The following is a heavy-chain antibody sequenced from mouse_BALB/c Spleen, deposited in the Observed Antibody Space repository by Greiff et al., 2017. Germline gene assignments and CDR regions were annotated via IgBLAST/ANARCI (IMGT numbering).Heavy chain of an antibody. Sequence: EVKLVESGGGLVKPGGSLKLSCAASGFTFSSYAMSWVRQTPEKRLEWVASISSGGSTYYPDSVKGRFTISRDNARNILYLQMSSLRSEDTAMYYCARDYYGSSPYAMDYWGQGTSVTVSS. J-gene: IGHJ4*01. D-gene: IGHD1-1*01. CDR2: ISSGGST. CDR3: ARDYYGSSPYAMDY. CDR1: GFTFSSYA. V-gene: IGHV5-6-5*01.